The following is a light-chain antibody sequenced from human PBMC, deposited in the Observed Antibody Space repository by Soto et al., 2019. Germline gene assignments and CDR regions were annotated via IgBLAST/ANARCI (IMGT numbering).Light chain of an antibody. Sequence: QTVVTQEPSFSVSPGGTVTLTCGLSSGSVSTNYYPSWYQQTPGQAPRTLIYSTNTRSSGVLDRFSGSILGNKAALTITGAQADDESDYYCVLYMGSGIGVFGGGTKLTVL. CDR1: SGSVSTNYY. CDR2: STN. CDR3: VLYMGSGIGV. J-gene: IGLJ3*02. V-gene: IGLV8-61*01.